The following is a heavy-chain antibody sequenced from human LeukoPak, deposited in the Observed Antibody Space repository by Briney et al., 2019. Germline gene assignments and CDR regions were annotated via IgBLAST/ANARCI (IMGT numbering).Heavy chain of an antibody. V-gene: IGHV3-74*01. Sequence: GGSLRLSCAASGFTFSSYWMHWVRQAPGKGLVWVSRINSDGSSTSYADSVKGRFTISRDNAKNTLCLQMNSLRAEDTAVYYCARAGLFTVGSDFDYWGQGTLVTVSS. CDR2: INSDGSST. CDR1: GFTFSSYW. J-gene: IGHJ4*02. CDR3: ARAGLFTVGSDFDY. D-gene: IGHD4-11*01.